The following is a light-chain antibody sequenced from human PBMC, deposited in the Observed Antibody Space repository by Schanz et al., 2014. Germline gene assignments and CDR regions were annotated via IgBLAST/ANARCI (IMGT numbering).Light chain of an antibody. CDR3: SSYGGNLGV. CDR2: DVT. V-gene: IGLV2-11*01. Sequence: QSALTQPRSASGSPGQSVTISCTGTSSDVGGYNYVSWFQQHPGKAPELMTYDVTQRPSGVPDRFSGSKSGNTASLTVSGLQAEDEADYYCSSYGGNLGVFGTGTKVTVL. J-gene: IGLJ1*01. CDR1: SSDVGGYNY.